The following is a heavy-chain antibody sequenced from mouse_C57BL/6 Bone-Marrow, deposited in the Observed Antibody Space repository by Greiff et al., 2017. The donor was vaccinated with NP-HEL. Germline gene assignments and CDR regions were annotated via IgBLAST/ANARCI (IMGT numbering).Heavy chain of an antibody. V-gene: IGHV1-64*01. CDR2: IHPNSGST. D-gene: IGHD2-5*01. CDR3: ARWTPYYSNYVPAY. Sequence: QVQLQQPGAELVKPGASVKLSCKASGYTFTSYWMHWVKQRPGQGLEWIGMIHPNSGSTNYNEKFKSKATLTVDKSSSTAYMQLSSLTSEDSAVYYCARWTPYYSNYVPAYWGQGTLVTVSA. J-gene: IGHJ3*01. CDR1: GYTFTSYW.